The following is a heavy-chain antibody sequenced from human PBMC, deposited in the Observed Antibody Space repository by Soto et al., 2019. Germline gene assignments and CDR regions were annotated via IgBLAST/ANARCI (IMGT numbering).Heavy chain of an antibody. D-gene: IGHD2-21*01. CDR3: GRVVEGATRHTDPDS. J-gene: IGHJ5*01. CDR2: VYHNGGA. CDR1: GVSIHNSHSF. Sequence: PSETLSLTCTVSGVSIHNSHSFWAWIRQPHGKGLQFIASVYHNGGAHYNSSLKSRVTISVDTANNQVSLRMRSLTAADTAFYYCGRVVEGATRHTDPDSWGQGILVTVSS. V-gene: IGHV4-39*01.